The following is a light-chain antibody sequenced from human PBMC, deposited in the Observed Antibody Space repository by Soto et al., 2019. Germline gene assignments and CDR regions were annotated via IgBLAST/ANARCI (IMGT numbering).Light chain of an antibody. V-gene: IGKV3-20*01. CDR3: QHYGTTPLT. CDR1: QSVSSSY. Sequence: EVALTQSPVTLSLSPGERATLSCRASQSVSSSYLAWYQQKPGQAPRLLIYDASNRATGIPARFSGSGSGTDFTLTIDRLEPEDFAVYHCQHYGTTPLTFGGGTKVDI. CDR2: DAS. J-gene: IGKJ4*01.